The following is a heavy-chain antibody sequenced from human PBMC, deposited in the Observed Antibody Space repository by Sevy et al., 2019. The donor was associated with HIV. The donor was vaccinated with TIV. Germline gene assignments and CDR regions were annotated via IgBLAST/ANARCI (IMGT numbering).Heavy chain of an antibody. J-gene: IGHJ3*02. V-gene: IGHV3-48*02. Sequence: GGSLRLSCAASGFTFSSYSMNWVRQAPGKGLEWVSYISSSSSTIYYADSVKGRFTISRDNAKNSLYLQMNSLRDEDTAVYYCARLNAYPIFDCSGGSCYPDAFDIWGHGTMVTVSS. D-gene: IGHD2-15*01. CDR1: GFTFSSYS. CDR3: ARLNAYPIFDCSGGSCYPDAFDI. CDR2: ISSSSSTI.